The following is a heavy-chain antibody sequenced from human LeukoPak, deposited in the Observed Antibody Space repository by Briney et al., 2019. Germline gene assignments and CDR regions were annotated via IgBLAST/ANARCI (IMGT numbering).Heavy chain of an antibody. J-gene: IGHJ3*02. V-gene: IGHV6-1*01. Sequence: SQTLSLTSAISGDSVSSNRVAWNWIRQSPSRGLEWLGRTYYRSEWNYDYEVSVKSRITINPDTSRNQFSLHLNSVTPEDTAVYYCAREGPGFDIWGQGIMVIVSS. CDR1: GDSVSSNRVA. CDR3: AREGPGFDI. CDR2: TYYRSEWNY.